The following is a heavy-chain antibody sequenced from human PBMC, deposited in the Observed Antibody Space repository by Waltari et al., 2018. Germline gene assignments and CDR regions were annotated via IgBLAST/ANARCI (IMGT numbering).Heavy chain of an antibody. CDR2: VYHDGSS. J-gene: IGHJ4*02. CDR1: GGSIDSGSSY. CDR3: ARDSSGWYFFDD. V-gene: IGHV4-61*02. D-gene: IGHD6-13*01. Sequence: QVQLQESGPGLVKPSQTLSLVCSVPGGSIDSGSSYWTWVRQPAGQGLEWVGRVYHDGSSYYNPSFKNRVTISLDKSQNQFSLDLTSVTAADTAVYFCARDSSGWYFFDDWGQGKLVTVSS.